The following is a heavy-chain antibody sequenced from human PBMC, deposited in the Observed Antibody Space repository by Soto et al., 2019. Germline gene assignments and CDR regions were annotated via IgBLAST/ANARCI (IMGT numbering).Heavy chain of an antibody. CDR3: ARDPLEQQLGFDY. Sequence: EVQLVESGGGLVQPGGSLRLSCAASGFTFSSYSMNWVRQAPGKGLEWVSYISSSSSTIYYADSVKGRFTISRDNDKNALYLQMNSLRAEDTAVYYCARDPLEQQLGFDYCDQGTLVTVSS. CDR1: GFTFSSYS. D-gene: IGHD6-13*01. CDR2: ISSSSSTI. J-gene: IGHJ4*02. V-gene: IGHV3-48*01.